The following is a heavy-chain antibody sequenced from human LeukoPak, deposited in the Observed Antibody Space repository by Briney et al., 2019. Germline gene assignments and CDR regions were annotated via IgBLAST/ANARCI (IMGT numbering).Heavy chain of an antibody. D-gene: IGHD2-8*01. J-gene: IGHJ6*02. CDR1: GYSFTDYF. CDR3: ARDFLGRSNGGSNYFGMDV. CDR2: INLPTGGA. V-gene: IGHV1-2*04. Sequence: GASVKVSCKSSGYSFTDYFLHWVRQAPGQGLEWMGCINLPTGGAHYAQKFQGWVSLTRDTSIDTAFMELSSLRSDATAIYYCARDFLGRSNGGSNYFGMDVWGQGTTVTVSS.